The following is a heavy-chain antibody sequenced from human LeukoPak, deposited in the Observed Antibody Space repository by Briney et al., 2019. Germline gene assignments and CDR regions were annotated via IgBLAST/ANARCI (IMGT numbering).Heavy chain of an antibody. CDR3: ARAGSPYYYDSSGYYYPEYFQH. Sequence: SQTLSLTRTVSGGSISSGGYYWSWIRQHPGKGLEWIGYIYYSGSTYYNPSLKSRVTISVDTSKNQFSLKLSSVTAADTAVYYCARAGSPYYYDSSGYYYPEYFQHWGQGTLVTVSS. CDR1: GGSISSGGYY. J-gene: IGHJ1*01. V-gene: IGHV4-31*03. D-gene: IGHD3-22*01. CDR2: IYYSGST.